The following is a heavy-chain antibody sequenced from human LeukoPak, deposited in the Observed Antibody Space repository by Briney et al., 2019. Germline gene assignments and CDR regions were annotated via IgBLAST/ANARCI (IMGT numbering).Heavy chain of an antibody. Sequence: GGSLRLSCAASGFSLSTFEMNWVRQAPGKGLEWVSAIGGSGDNTYYADSVKGRFTISRENSKNTLNLQMNSLRAEDTAVYYCAKGVWNCGGDCYSTFDYWGQGTLVTVSS. CDR3: AKGVWNCGGDCYSTFDY. J-gene: IGHJ4*02. CDR2: IGGSGDNT. V-gene: IGHV3-23*01. D-gene: IGHD2-21*02. CDR1: GFSLSTFE.